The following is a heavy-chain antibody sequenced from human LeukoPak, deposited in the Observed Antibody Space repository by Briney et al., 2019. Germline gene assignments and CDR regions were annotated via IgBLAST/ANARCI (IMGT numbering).Heavy chain of an antibody. CDR3: ARSNFWSGPNWFDP. CDR2: IYHSGST. J-gene: IGHJ5*02. D-gene: IGHD3-3*01. V-gene: IGHV4-30-2*01. Sequence: SETLSLTCAVSGGSISSGGYSWSWIRQPPGKGLEWIGYIYHSGSTYYNPSLKSRVTISVDRSKNQFSLKLSSVTAADRAVYYCARSNFWSGPNWFDPWGQGTLVTVSS. CDR1: GGSISSGGYS.